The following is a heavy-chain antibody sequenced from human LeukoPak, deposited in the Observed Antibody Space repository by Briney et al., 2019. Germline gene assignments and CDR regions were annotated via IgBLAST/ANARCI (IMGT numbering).Heavy chain of an antibody. CDR1: GFTFSNYY. CDR3: ARGGGDCTCPAY. V-gene: IGHV3-7*01. CDR2: IESNGRER. J-gene: IGHJ4*02. Sequence: GGSLRLSCVASGFTFSNYYMSWVRQAPGKGLEWVATIESNGRERYNVDSARGRFTISRDNAKSSLSLQMNTLGVEDTAVYYCARGGGDCTCPAYWGQGTLVTVSS. D-gene: IGHD2-21*02.